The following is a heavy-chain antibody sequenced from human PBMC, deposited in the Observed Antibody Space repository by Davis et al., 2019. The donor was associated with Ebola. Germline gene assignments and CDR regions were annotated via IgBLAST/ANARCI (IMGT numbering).Heavy chain of an antibody. Sequence: PGGSLRLSCAASGFTFSSYAMSWVRQAPGKGLEWVSAISGSGGSTYYADSVKGRFTISRDNSKNTLYLQMNSLRAEDTAVYYCAKDPVRIAVAGLNSFDYWGQGTLVTVSS. CDR2: ISGSGGST. CDR3: AKDPVRIAVAGLNSFDY. CDR1: GFTFSSYA. J-gene: IGHJ4*02. D-gene: IGHD6-19*01. V-gene: IGHV3-23*01.